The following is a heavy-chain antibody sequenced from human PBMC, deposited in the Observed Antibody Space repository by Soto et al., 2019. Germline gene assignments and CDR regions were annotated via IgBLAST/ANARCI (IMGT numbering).Heavy chain of an antibody. CDR2: ISGSGGST. CDR3: AKDGTSRLNDY. J-gene: IGHJ4*02. D-gene: IGHD6-13*01. CDR1: GFTFSSYA. V-gene: IGHV3-23*01. Sequence: GFTFSSYAMSWVRQAPGKGLEWVSAISGSGGSTYYADSVKGRFTISRDNSKNTLYLQMNSLRAEDTAVYYCAKDGTSRLNDYWGQGTLVTVSS.